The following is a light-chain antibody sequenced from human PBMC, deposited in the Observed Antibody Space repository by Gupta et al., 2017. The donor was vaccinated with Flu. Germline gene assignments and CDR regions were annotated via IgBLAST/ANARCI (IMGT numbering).Light chain of an antibody. V-gene: IGKV3-20*01. J-gene: IGKJ2*01. CDR1: QRVSSSY. Sequence: ERATLSCRASQRVSSSYLAWYQQKPGQAPRLLIYGASSRATGIPDRFSGSGSGTDFTLTISRLEPEDFAVYYCQQYGSSPGTFGQGTKLEIK. CDR3: QQYGSSPGT. CDR2: GAS.